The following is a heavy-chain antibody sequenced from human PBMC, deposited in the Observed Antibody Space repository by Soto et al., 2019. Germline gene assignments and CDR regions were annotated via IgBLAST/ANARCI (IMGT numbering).Heavy chain of an antibody. V-gene: IGHV3-33*01. D-gene: IGHD3-22*01. CDR1: GFTFSSYG. J-gene: IGHJ4*02. CDR3: AREVAYYYDGSGPQVYDY. Sequence: GGSLRLSCAASGFTFSSYGMHWVRQAPGKGLEWVAVIWYDGSNKYYADSVKGRFTISRDNSKNTLYLQMNSLRAEDTAVYYCAREVAYYYDGSGPQVYDYWSQGTLVTGSA. CDR2: IWYDGSNK.